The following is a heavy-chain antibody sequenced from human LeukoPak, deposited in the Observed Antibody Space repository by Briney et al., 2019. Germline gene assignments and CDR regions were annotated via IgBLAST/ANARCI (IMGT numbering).Heavy chain of an antibody. V-gene: IGHV4-34*01. CDR1: GGSFSGYY. D-gene: IGHD1-26*01. CDR2: INHSGST. CDR3: VRDRELNY. Sequence: PSETLSLTCAVYGGSFSGYYWSWIRQPPGKGLEWIGEINHSGSTNYNPSLKSRVTISVDTSKNQFSLKLSSVTAVDTAVYYCVRDRELNYWGQGTLVTVSS. J-gene: IGHJ4*02.